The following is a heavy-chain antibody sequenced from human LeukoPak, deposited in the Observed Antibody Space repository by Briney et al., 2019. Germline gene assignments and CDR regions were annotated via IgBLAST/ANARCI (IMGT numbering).Heavy chain of an antibody. CDR2: IYYSGTT. CDR3: ARGAYGSSGYCWFDP. CDR1: GGSISSYY. V-gene: IGHV4-59*08. J-gene: IGHJ5*02. Sequence: SETLSLTCTVSGGSISSYYWSWIRQPPGKGLEWIGYIYYSGTTNYNPSLKSRVTISVDTSKNQFSLKLGSVTAADTAVYDCARGAYGSSGYCWFDPWGRGTLVTVSS. D-gene: IGHD3-22*01.